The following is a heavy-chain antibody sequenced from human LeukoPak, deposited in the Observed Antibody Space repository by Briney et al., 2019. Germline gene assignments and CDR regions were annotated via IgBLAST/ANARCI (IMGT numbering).Heavy chain of an antibody. Sequence: GRSLRLSCAASGFTFSSYGMHWVRQAPGKGLEWVAVIWYGGSNKYYADSVKGRFTISRDNSKNTLYLQMNSLRAEDTAVYYCARSGIAAAGNPNWFDPWGQGTLVTVSS. D-gene: IGHD6-13*01. J-gene: IGHJ5*02. CDR1: GFTFSSYG. V-gene: IGHV3-33*08. CDR2: IWYGGSNK. CDR3: ARSGIAAAGNPNWFDP.